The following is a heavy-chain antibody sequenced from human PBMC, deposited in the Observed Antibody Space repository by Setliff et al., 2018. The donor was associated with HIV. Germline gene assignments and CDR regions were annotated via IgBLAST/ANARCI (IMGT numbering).Heavy chain of an antibody. Sequence: PSETLSLTCAVYGGPSTDHYWNWIRQPPGKGLEWIGEINHSGSTNYNPSLKSRVTVSVDTSKNQFSLKLSSVTAADAAVYYCARSTPSVGYISEHWGQGTLVTVSS. V-gene: IGHV4-34*01. J-gene: IGHJ4*02. CDR2: INHSGST. D-gene: IGHD5-12*01. CDR3: ARSTPSVGYISEH. CDR1: GGPSTDHY.